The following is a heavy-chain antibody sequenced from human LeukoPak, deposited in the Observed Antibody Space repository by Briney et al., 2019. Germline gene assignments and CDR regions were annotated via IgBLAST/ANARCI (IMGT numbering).Heavy chain of an antibody. CDR3: AREYRFLEWLFTPAGFDP. J-gene: IGHJ5*02. CDR1: GFTFSSYW. CDR2: INTDGSST. D-gene: IGHD3-3*01. Sequence: GGSLRLSCAASGFTFSSYWMHWVRQAPGKGLVWVSRINTDGSSTSYADSVKGRFTISRDNAKNTLYLQMNSLRAEDTAVYYCAREYRFLEWLFTPAGFDPWGQGTLVTVSS. V-gene: IGHV3-74*01.